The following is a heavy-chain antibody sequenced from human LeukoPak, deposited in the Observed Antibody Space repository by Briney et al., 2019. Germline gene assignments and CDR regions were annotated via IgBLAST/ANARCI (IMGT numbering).Heavy chain of an antibody. CDR3: ASVYDYYGMDV. CDR2: INHSGST. D-gene: IGHD1-14*01. CDR1: GGSFSGYY. J-gene: IGHJ6*02. V-gene: IGHV4-34*01. Sequence: SETLSLTCAVYGGSFSGYYWSWIRQPPGKGLEWMGEINHSGSTNYNPSLKSRVTISVDTSKNQFSLKLSSVTAADTAVYYCASVYDYYGMDVWGQGTTVTVSS.